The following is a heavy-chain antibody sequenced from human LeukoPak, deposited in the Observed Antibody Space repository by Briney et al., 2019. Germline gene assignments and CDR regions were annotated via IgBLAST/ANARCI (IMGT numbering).Heavy chain of an antibody. V-gene: IGHV6-1*01. CDR3: AKSRSCSGGSCYSDYFDY. Sequence: SQTLSLTCAISGDSVSSNSAAWNWIRQSPSRGLEWLGRTYYRSKWYNDYAVSVKSRITINPGTSKNQFSLRLNSVTPEDTAVYYCAKSRSCSGGSCYSDYFDYWGQGTLVTVSS. CDR2: TYYRSKWYN. D-gene: IGHD2-15*01. CDR1: GDSVSSNSAA. J-gene: IGHJ4*02.